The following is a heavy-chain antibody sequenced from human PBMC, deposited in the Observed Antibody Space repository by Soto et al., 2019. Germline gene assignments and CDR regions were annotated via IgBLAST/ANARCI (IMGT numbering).Heavy chain of an antibody. CDR2: ISANNGNT. D-gene: IGHD1-26*01. J-gene: IGHJ4*02. Sequence: QVQLVQSGAEVKKPGASVKVSCKASGYTFTSYGISWVRQAPGQGLEWMGWISANNGNTNYAQKLQGRVTMTTDTHTSTAYMELRSLRSEDTAVYYCARDRGSYALDYWGQGTLVTVSS. V-gene: IGHV1-18*01. CDR3: ARDRGSYALDY. CDR1: GYTFTSYG.